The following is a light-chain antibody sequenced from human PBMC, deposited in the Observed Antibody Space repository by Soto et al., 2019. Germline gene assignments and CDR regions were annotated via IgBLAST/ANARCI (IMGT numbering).Light chain of an antibody. CDR3: QQYGSSPWT. J-gene: IGKJ1*01. CDR1: QSVSSSY. CDR2: GAS. Sequence: EIVLTQSPGTLSLSPGERATLSCRASQSVSSSYLASYQQKPGQAPRLLIYGASSRATGIPDRFSGSGSGTDFTLTISRLEPEDFAVYYCQQYGSSPWTFGQGNKVEIK. V-gene: IGKV3-20*01.